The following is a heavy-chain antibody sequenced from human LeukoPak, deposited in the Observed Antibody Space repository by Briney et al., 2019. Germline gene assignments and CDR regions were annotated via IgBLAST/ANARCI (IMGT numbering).Heavy chain of an antibody. CDR3: ARQPDDFSGWNNGQDFFDY. CDR2: IRGRGDTT. Sequence: GGSLRLSCAASGFTFSSYVMSWVRQAPGKGLEWVSGIRGRGDTTYYADSVRGRFTISRDNSKNTLYLQMSSLRADDTAVYYCARQPDDFSGWNNGQDFFDYWGRGTLVTVSS. CDR1: GFTFSSYV. V-gene: IGHV3-23*01. D-gene: IGHD6-19*01. J-gene: IGHJ4*02.